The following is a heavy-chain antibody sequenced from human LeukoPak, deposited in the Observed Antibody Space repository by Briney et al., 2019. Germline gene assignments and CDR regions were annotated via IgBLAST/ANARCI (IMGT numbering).Heavy chain of an antibody. J-gene: IGHJ4*02. D-gene: IGHD3-10*01. Sequence: YAMSWVRQAPGKGLEWVSAISGSGGSTYYADSVKGRFTISRDNSKNTLYLQVSSLRAEDTAVYYCAKVLYYYGSGPFDYWGQGTLVTVSS. CDR1: YA. V-gene: IGHV3-23*01. CDR3: AKVLYYYGSGPFDY. CDR2: ISGSGGST.